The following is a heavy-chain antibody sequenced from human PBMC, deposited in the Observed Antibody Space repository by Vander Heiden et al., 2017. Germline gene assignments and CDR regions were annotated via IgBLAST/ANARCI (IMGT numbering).Heavy chain of an antibody. CDR2: INAGNGTT. V-gene: IGHV1-3*01. Sequence: QVQLVQSGAEVKKPGASVKVSCKASGYTFTSYAMHWVGQAPGQRLEWIGWINAGNGTTKYSKKCKGRGTITRDTSASTADWELSSLRSEETAVYYVARGALINRRGVVNNWFDPWGQGTMVTVYS. CDR1: GYTFTSYA. J-gene: IGHJ5*02. D-gene: IGHD3-22*01. CDR3: ARGALINRRGVVNNWFDP.